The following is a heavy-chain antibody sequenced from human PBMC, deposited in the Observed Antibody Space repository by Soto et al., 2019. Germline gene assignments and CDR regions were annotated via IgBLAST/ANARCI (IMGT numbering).Heavy chain of an antibody. D-gene: IGHD3-3*01. CDR2: ISAYNGNT. J-gene: IGHJ5*02. CDR1: GYTFTSYG. CDR3: ARVEYDFWSGYSNWFDP. Sequence: ASVKVSCKASGYTFTSYGISWVRRAPGQGLEWMGWISAYNGNTNYAQKLQGRVTMTTDTSTSTAYMELRSLRSDDTAVYYCARVEYDFWSGYSNWFDPWGQGTLVTVSS. V-gene: IGHV1-18*01.